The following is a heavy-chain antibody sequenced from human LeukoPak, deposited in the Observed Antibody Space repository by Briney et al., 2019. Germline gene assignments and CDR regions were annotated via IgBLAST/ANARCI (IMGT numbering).Heavy chain of an antibody. D-gene: IGHD3-10*01. CDR2: ISYDGSNK. CDR3: AKVSDRFMVRGLDY. V-gene: IGHV3-30*18. J-gene: IGHJ4*02. Sequence: GGSLRLSCAASGFSFSSYGMHWVREAPGKGLEWVAVISYDGSNKYYADSVKGRFTISRDNSKNTLYLQMNSLRAEDTAAYYCAKVSDRFMVRGLDYWGQGTLVTVSS. CDR1: GFSFSSYG.